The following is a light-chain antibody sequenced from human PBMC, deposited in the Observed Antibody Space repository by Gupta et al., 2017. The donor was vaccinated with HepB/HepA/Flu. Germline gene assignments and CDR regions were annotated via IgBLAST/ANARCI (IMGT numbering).Light chain of an antibody. CDR2: KAS. V-gene: IGKV1-5*03. J-gene: IGKJ3*01. CDR3: QQYNSCPT. CDR1: QSISSW. Sequence: DIQMTQSPSTLSASVGDRVTITCRASQSISSWLAWYQQKPGKAPKLLIYKASSLESGVPSRFSGSGSGTEFTLTISSLQPDDFATYYCQQYNSCPTFGPGTKVDIK.